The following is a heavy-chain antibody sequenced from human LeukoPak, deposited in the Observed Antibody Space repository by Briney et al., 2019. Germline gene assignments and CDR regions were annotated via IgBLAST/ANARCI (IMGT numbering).Heavy chain of an antibody. CDR2: IYTSGST. D-gene: IGHD2-2*01. J-gene: IGHJ4*02. CDR1: GGSISSGSYY. Sequence: PSQTLSLTCTVSGGSISSGSYYWSWIRQPAGKGLEWIGRIYTSGSTNYNPSLKSRVTISVDPSKNQFSLKLSSVTAADTAVYYCARASLSGYGFDYWGQGTLVTVSS. V-gene: IGHV4-61*02. CDR3: ARASLSGYGFDY.